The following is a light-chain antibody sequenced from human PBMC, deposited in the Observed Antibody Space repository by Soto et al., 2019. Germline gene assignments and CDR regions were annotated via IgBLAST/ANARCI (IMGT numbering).Light chain of an antibody. Sequence: LTQPRSVSGSPGQSVTISCTGTSSDVGRYNYVSWYQHHPGKAPKLMIYDVSTRPSGVPDRFSGSKSGTTASLTISGLQAEDEADYYCCSYAGSPYVFGTGPKVTVL. CDR3: CSYAGSPYV. V-gene: IGLV2-11*01. CDR2: DVS. CDR1: SSDVGRYNY. J-gene: IGLJ1*01.